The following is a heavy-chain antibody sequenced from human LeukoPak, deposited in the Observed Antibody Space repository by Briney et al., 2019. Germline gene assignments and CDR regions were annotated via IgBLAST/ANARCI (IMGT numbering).Heavy chain of an antibody. CDR1: GGSMNNYY. V-gene: IGHV4-59*01. CDR2: IYYSGST. Sequence: PSETLSLTCTVSGGSMNNYYWNWIRQPPGKGLEWIGYIYYSGSTNYNPSLKSRVTISVDTSKNQFSLKLSSVTAADTAVYYCARGLNYYYGSGGFDYWGQGTLVTVSS. D-gene: IGHD3-10*01. CDR3: ARGLNYYYGSGGFDY. J-gene: IGHJ4*02.